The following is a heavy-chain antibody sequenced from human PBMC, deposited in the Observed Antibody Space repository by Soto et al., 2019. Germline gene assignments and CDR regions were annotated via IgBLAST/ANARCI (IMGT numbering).Heavy chain of an antibody. Sequence: GGSLRLSCAASGFTFDDYTMHWVRQAPGKGLEWVSLISWDGGSTYYADSVKGRFTISRDNSKNSLYLQMNSLRTEDTALYYCATPGSSGYSDNDAFDIWGQGTMVTVSS. CDR1: GFTFDDYT. V-gene: IGHV3-43*01. J-gene: IGHJ3*02. CDR3: ATPGSSGYSDNDAFDI. D-gene: IGHD3-22*01. CDR2: ISWDGGST.